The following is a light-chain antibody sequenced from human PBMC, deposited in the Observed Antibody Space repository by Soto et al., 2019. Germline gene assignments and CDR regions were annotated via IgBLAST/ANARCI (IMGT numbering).Light chain of an antibody. V-gene: IGKV1-6*01. J-gene: IGKJ1*01. Sequence: AIQMTQSPSSLSASVGDRVTITCRASQDIGNDLGWYQQKPGRAPKLLIFAASSLHNGVPSRFSGSGSGSDFTLTISSLQPEDFATYYCLQDYTFPWTFGQGTRVEVK. CDR1: QDIGND. CDR2: AAS. CDR3: LQDYTFPWT.